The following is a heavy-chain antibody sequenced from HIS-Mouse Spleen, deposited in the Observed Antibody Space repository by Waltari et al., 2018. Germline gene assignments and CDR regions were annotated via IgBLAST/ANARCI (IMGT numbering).Heavy chain of an antibody. D-gene: IGHD4-4*01. CDR1: GYTFTSYD. J-gene: IGHJ4*02. V-gene: IGHV1-8*01. Sequence: QVQLVQSGAEVKKPGASLKVSCKASGYTFTSYDITWVGQATGQGLEWMGWMNPNSGNTGNAKKFQGRVTMTRNTSISTAYMELSSLRSEDTAVYYCARGHDYSNYFDYWGQGTLVTVSS. CDR3: ARGHDYSNYFDY. CDR2: MNPNSGNT.